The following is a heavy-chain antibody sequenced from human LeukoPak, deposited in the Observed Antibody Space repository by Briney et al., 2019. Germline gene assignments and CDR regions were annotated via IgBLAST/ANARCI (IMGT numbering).Heavy chain of an antibody. J-gene: IGHJ5*02. CDR1: GYTFTGYY. CDR2: INPNSGGT. D-gene: IGHD3-10*01. V-gene: IGHV1-2*02. Sequence: ASVKVSCKASGYTFTGYYMHWVRQAPGQGLEWMGWINPNSGGTYYAQKFQGRVTMTRDTSISTVYMELSRLRSDDTAVYYCARAPPITRGPFDPWGQGTLVTVSS. CDR3: ARAPPITRGPFDP.